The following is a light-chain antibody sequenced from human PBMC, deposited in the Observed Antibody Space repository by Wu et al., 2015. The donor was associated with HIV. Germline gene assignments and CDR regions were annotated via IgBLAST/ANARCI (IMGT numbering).Light chain of an antibody. CDR1: QSVSSF. J-gene: IGKJ1*01. CDR3: QQRKSWPRT. CDR2: DAS. V-gene: IGKV3-11*01. Sequence: EIVLTQSPATLSLSPGERATLSCRASQSVSSFLAWYQQKPGQAPRLLIYDASNRATGVPARFSGSGSGTDFTLTISSLEPEDFAVYYCQQRKSWPRTFGQGTKVEIK.